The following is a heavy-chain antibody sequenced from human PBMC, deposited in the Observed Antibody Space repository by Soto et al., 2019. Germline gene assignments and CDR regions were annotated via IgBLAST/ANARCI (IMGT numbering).Heavy chain of an antibody. V-gene: IGHV3-7*01. J-gene: IGHJ4*02. CDR2: IKQDGSEK. CDR3: ARLIVGAIDF. D-gene: IGHD1-26*01. CDR1: GFTFSSYW. Sequence: PGGSLRLSCAVSGFTFSSYWMGWIRQAPGKGLEWVANIKQDGSEKYYVDSVKGRFTISRDNAKKSLYLQMNSLRGEDTAVYYCARLIVGAIDFWGQGTLVTASS.